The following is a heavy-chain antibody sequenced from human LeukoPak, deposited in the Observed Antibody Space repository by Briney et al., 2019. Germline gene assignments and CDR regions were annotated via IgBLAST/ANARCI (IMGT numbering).Heavy chain of an antibody. CDR3: ASQAAATVTTGFDY. V-gene: IGHV1-69*06. CDR1: GGTFSSYA. CDR2: IIPIFGTA. D-gene: IGHD4-17*01. J-gene: IGHJ4*02. Sequence: SVKVSCKASGGTFSSYAISWVRQAPGQGLEWMGGIIPIFGTANYAQKFQGRVTITADKSTSTAYMELSSLRSEDTAVYYCASQAAATVTTGFDYWGQGTLVTVSS.